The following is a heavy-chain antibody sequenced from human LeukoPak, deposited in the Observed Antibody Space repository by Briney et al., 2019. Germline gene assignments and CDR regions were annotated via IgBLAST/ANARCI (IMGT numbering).Heavy chain of an antibody. D-gene: IGHD2/OR15-2a*01. V-gene: IGHV3-9*01. CDR2: ISWNSGNI. Sequence: GGSLRLSCAGSGFTFDDYAMHWVRQTPGKGLEWVSCISWNSGNIAYADFVGGRFTISRDSAKNSLSLQMNSLSDEDTAVYYCAKDAYGGATFFYYMDVWGKGTTVTVSS. CDR1: GFTFDDYA. CDR3: AKDAYGGATFFYYMDV. J-gene: IGHJ6*03.